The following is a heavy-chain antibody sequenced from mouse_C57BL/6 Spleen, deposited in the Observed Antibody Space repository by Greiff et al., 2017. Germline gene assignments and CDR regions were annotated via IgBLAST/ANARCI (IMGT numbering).Heavy chain of an antibody. J-gene: IGHJ2*01. CDR1: GFTFSSYA. CDR3: ARGGYGNSLWFDY. D-gene: IGHD2-10*02. V-gene: IGHV5-4*03. CDR2: ISGGGSYT. Sequence: EVMLVESGGGLVKPGGSLKLSCAASGFTFSSYAMSWVRQTPEKRLEWVATISGGGSYTYYPDNVKGRFTISRDNAKNNLYLQMGHLKSEDTAMYYCARGGYGNSLWFDYWGQGTTLTVSS.